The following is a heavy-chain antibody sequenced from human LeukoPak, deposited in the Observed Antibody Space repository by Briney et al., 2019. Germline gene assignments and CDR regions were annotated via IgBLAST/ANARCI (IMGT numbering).Heavy chain of an antibody. V-gene: IGHV3-23*01. Sequence: GGSLRLSCAASVFTFSSYAMSLVRQAPGKGLEWVSASSGSGGSTYYADSVKGRFTISRDNSKNTLYLQMNSLRAEDTAVYYCAKSVIAAATPDAFDIWGQGTMVTVSS. CDR2: SSGSGGST. CDR1: VFTFSSYA. D-gene: IGHD6-13*01. J-gene: IGHJ3*02. CDR3: AKSVIAAATPDAFDI.